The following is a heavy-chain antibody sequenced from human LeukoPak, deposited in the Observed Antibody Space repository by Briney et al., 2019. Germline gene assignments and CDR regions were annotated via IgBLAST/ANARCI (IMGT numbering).Heavy chain of an antibody. Sequence: GSLRPSCAASGFTFSSYAMSWVRQAPGKGLEWVSAISGGGGSTFYADSVKGRFTISRDSSKNTLFLQMSSLRVEDTAVYYCAKDGKSYSSGWYLDYWGQGTLVTVFS. CDR1: GFTFSSYA. J-gene: IGHJ4*02. CDR3: AKDGKSYSSGWYLDY. CDR2: ISGGGGST. V-gene: IGHV3-23*01. D-gene: IGHD6-19*01.